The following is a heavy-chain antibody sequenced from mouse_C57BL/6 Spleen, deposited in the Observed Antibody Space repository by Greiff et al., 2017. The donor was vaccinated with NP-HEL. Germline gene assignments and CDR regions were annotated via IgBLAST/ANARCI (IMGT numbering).Heavy chain of an antibody. D-gene: IGHD1-3*01. CDR1: GYTFTDYN. Sequence: EVQLQQSGPELVKPGASVKIPCKASGYTFTDYNMDWVKQSHGKSLEWIGDINPNNGGTIYNQKFKGKATLTVDKSSSTAYMELRSRTSEDTAVYYCARRGRLKRDFYAMDYWGQGTSVTVSS. J-gene: IGHJ4*01. V-gene: IGHV1-18*01. CDR2: INPNNGGT. CDR3: ARRGRLKRDFYAMDY.